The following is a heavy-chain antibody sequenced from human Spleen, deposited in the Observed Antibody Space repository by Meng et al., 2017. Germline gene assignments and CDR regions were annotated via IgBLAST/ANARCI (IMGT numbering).Heavy chain of an antibody. Sequence: QVQLQQSGPGLVKPSQTLPLTCAISGDSVSSKSAAWHWIRQSPSRGLEWLGRTNYRSKWSKDYAVSVKSRITVNPDTSKNQFSLQLNSVTPEDTAVYYCARVGAGGVLDFWGQGTLVTVSS. CDR2: TNYRSKWSK. J-gene: IGHJ4*02. CDR3: ARVGAGGVLDF. CDR1: GDSVSSKSAA. V-gene: IGHV6-1*01. D-gene: IGHD3-16*01.